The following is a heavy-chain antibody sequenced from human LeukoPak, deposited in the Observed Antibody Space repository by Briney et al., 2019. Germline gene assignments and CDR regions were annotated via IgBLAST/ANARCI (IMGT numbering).Heavy chain of an antibody. CDR3: ARVPGGGTAAN. V-gene: IGHV4-30-2*01. Sequence: SQTLSLTCAVSGVSLSSGCHSWSWIRQPPGKGLEWIGYIDHFGSTDYNPSLKSRVTISVDRSKNQFSLRLSSVTTADTAVYYCARVPGGGTAANWGQGTMVTVSS. J-gene: IGHJ3*01. CDR1: GVSLSSGCHS. CDR2: IDHFGST. D-gene: IGHD1-7*01.